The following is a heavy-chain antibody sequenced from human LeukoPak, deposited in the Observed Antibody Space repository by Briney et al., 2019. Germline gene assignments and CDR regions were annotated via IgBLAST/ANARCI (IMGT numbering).Heavy chain of an antibody. CDR1: GFTFSGSA. CDR3: ARDGDEYYYDSSGPDY. V-gene: IGHV3-73*01. D-gene: IGHD3-22*01. Sequence: GGSLRLSCAASGFTFSGSAMHWVRRASGIGLEWVGRIRSKANNYATAYAASVKGRFTISRDDSKNTAYLQMNSLRAEDTAVYYCARDGDEYYYDSSGPDYWGQGTLVTVSS. J-gene: IGHJ4*02. CDR2: IRSKANNYAT.